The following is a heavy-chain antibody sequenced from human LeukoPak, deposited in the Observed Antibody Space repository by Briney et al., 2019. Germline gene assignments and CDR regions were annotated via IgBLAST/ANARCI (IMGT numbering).Heavy chain of an antibody. D-gene: IGHD5-18*01. V-gene: IGHV1-46*01. Sequence: PQASVKVSCKASGYTFTSYYMHWVRQAPGQGLEWMGIINPSGGSTSYAQKFQGRVTMTRNTSISTAYMELSSLRSEDTAVYYCARGHTAMSLHVGLHDYWGQGTLVTVSS. CDR3: ARGHTAMSLHVGLHDY. CDR1: GYTFTSYY. J-gene: IGHJ4*02. CDR2: INPSGGST.